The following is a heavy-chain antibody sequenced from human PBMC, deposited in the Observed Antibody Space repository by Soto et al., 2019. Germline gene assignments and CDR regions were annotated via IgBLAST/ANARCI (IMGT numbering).Heavy chain of an antibody. V-gene: IGHV3-53*01. CDR2: IYSVGTT. J-gene: IGHJ5*02. D-gene: IGHD6-13*01. CDR1: GCTVSSKY. Sequence: GGSLRLSCAASGCTVSSKYMSWVRQAPGKGLEWVSVIYSVGTTNYADSVKGRFTISRDNSKNTLFLQMNSLRAEDTAVYYCAKDRVAAATGNCCNWFDPWGQGTLVTVSS. CDR3: AKDRVAAATGNCCNWFDP.